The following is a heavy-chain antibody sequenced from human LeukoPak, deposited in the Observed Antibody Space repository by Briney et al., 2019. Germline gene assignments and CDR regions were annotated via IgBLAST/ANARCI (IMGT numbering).Heavy chain of an antibody. J-gene: IGHJ5*02. CDR1: GGSISSYY. CDR3: ARDHTYYYGSGSLNWFDP. D-gene: IGHD3-10*01. V-gene: IGHV4-59*01. Sequence: PSETLSLTCTVSGGSISSYYWGWIRQPPGKGLEWIGYIYYSGSTNYNPSLKSRVTISVDTSKNQFSLKLSSVTAADTAVYHCARDHTYYYGSGSLNWFDPWGQGTLVTVSS. CDR2: IYYSGST.